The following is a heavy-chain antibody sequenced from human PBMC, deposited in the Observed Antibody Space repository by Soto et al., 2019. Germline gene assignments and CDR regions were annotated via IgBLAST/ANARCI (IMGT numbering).Heavy chain of an antibody. CDR2: IYLGDSDT. J-gene: IGHJ4*02. D-gene: IGHD2-2*02. Sequence: PGESLKISCKGSGYSFTSYWIGWVRRMPGKGLEWMGIIYLGDSDTRYSPSFQGQVTISADKSISTAYLQWSSLKASDTAMYYCARQTYCSSTSCYTVDSWGQGTLVTVSS. CDR3: ARQTYCSSTSCYTVDS. CDR1: GYSFTSYW. V-gene: IGHV5-51*01.